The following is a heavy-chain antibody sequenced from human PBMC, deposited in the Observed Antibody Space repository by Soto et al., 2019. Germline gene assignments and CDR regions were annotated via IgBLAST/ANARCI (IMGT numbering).Heavy chain of an antibody. J-gene: IGHJ4*02. Sequence: QVQLVQSGAEVKKPGSSVKVSCKASGGTFSSYAISWVRQAPGQGLEWMGGIIPIFGTANYAQKFQGRVTINADESTSTAYMELSSLRSEDTAVYYCARLGEAVANTQQNDYWGQGTLVTVSS. CDR2: IIPIFGTA. D-gene: IGHD6-19*01. CDR1: GGTFSSYA. CDR3: ARLGEAVANTQQNDY. V-gene: IGHV1-69*12.